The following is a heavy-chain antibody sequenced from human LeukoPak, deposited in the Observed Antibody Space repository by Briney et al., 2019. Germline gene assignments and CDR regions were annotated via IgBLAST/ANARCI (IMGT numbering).Heavy chain of an antibody. CDR3: ARDRVFDYINAHDAFDI. D-gene: IGHD4-11*01. CDR1: GYTFTSYY. V-gene: IGHV1-46*01. J-gene: IGHJ3*02. Sequence: ASVKVSCKASGYTFTSYYMHWVRQAPGQGLEWMGIINPSGGSTSYAQKFQGRVTMTRDTSTSTVYMELSSLRSEDTAVYYCARDRVFDYINAHDAFDIWGQGTMVTVSS. CDR2: INPSGGST.